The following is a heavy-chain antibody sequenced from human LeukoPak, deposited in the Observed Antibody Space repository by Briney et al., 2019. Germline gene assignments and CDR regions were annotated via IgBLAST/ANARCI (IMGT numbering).Heavy chain of an antibody. V-gene: IGHV3-7*01. CDR3: AKPITISGAPDGFDI. D-gene: IGHD3-3*01. CDR2: IKQDGSER. J-gene: IGHJ3*02. CDR1: GFAFSAYW. Sequence: PGGSLRLSCAASGFAFSAYWMNWVRQAPGRGLEWVANIKQDGSERYYVDSVKGRFTISRDNAKNSLYMQMNSLRAEDTAVYYCAKPITISGAPDGFDIWGQGQRSPSLQ.